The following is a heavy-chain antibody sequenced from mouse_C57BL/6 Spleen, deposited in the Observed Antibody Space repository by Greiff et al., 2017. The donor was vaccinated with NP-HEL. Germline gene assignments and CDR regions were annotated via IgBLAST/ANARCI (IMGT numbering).Heavy chain of an antibody. D-gene: IGHD2-4*01. CDR1: GYSITSGYY. Sequence: EVKLLESGPGLVKPSQSLSLTCSVTGYSITSGYYWNWIRQFPGNKLEWMGYISYDGSNNYNPSLKNRISITRDTSKNQVFLKLNSVTTEDTDTYCCARGGLRPSFAYWGQGTLVTVSA. CDR2: ISYDGSN. CDR3: ARGGLRPSFAY. J-gene: IGHJ3*01. V-gene: IGHV3-6*01.